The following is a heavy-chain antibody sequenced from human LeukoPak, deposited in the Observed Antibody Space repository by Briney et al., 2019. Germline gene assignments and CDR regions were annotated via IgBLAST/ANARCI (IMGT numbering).Heavy chain of an antibody. CDR1: GFIVGSNY. CDR2: IYSGGST. V-gene: IGHV3-53*01. J-gene: IGHJ4*02. D-gene: IGHD1-26*01. Sequence: PGGSLRLSCAASGFIVGSNYMSWVRQAPGKGLGWVSIIYSGGSTYHADSVKGRFTISRDNSKNTLYLQMNSLRAEDTAVYYCARHSGIYRGGFDYWGQGALVTVSS. CDR3: ARHSGIYRGGFDY.